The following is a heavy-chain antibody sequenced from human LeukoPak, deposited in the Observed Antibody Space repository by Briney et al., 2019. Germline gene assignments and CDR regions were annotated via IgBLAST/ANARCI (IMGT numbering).Heavy chain of an antibody. CDR2: INGDGSST. J-gene: IGHJ4*02. Sequence: GGSLRLSCAASGFTFSNYWMHWVRQIPGKGLVWVSRINGDGSSTTYADSVKGRFTISRDNAKNSLYLQMNSLRAEDTAVYYCARGAPYCSGGSCMYYFDYWGQGTLVTVSS. V-gene: IGHV3-74*01. CDR3: ARGAPYCSGGSCMYYFDY. CDR1: GFTFSNYW. D-gene: IGHD2-15*01.